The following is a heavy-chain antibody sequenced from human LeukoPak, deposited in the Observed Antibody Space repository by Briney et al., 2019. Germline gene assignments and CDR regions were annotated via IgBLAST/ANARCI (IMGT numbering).Heavy chain of an antibody. V-gene: IGHV1-2*02. CDR1: GYTFTDYY. D-gene: IGHD2-2*01. J-gene: IGHJ4*02. CDR2: INPNSGDT. CDR3: ARDNFLYCSSTTCLFDY. Sequence: ASVKVSCMASGYTFTDYYLHWVRQVPGQGFEWMGWINPNSGDTNYAQKFQGRVTMTRDTSISTAHMEMSRLRSDDTAVYYCARDNFLYCSSTTCLFDYWGQGTLVTVSS.